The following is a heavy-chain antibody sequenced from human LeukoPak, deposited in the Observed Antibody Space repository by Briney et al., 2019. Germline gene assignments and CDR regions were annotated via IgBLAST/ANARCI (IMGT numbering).Heavy chain of an antibody. CDR3: ARAPWYYGSGVEA. D-gene: IGHD3-10*01. V-gene: IGHV4-61*02. CDR1: GGSISSGSYY. Sequence: SETLSLTCTVSGGSISSGSYYWSWIRQPAGKGLEGIGRIYTSGSTNYNPSLKSRVTISVDTSKNQFSLKLSSVTAADTAVYYCARAPWYYGSGVEAWGQGTLVTVSS. CDR2: IYTSGST. J-gene: IGHJ5*02.